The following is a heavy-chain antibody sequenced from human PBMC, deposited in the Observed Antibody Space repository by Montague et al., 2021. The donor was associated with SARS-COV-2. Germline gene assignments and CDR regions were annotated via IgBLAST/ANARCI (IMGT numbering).Heavy chain of an antibody. V-gene: IGHV4-39*01. CDR2: IHYSGST. CDR3: ARLWDTVYYYYGMDV. D-gene: IGHD1-26*01. CDR1: GGSISSSSYY. Sequence: SETLSLTCAVSGGSISSSSYYWGWIRQPPGKGLEWIGSIHYSGSTYYNPSLKIRVSISVDTSKNQFSLKLSSVTAADTAVYYCARLWDTVYYYYGMDVWGQGTTVTVSS. J-gene: IGHJ6*02.